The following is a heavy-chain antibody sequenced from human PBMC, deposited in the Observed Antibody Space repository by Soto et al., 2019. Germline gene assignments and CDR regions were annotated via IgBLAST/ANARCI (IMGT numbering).Heavy chain of an antibody. CDR3: ANARGGTFLGYHGMDI. CDR2: IIPVFGRV. D-gene: IGHD3-16*01. V-gene: IGHV1-69*01. Sequence: QVQLVQSGPEVKKTGTSVKVSCKASGGTFSSRAISWVRQAPGQGLEWMGGIIPVFGRVNYAEKFQDRVTITSDESTGTVYMELSSLGSEGTALYYCANARGGTFLGYHGMDIWGQGTTVSVSS. J-gene: IGHJ6*02. CDR1: GGTFSSRA.